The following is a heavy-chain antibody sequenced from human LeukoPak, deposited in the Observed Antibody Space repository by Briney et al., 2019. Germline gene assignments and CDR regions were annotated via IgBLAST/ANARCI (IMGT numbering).Heavy chain of an antibody. CDR2: IYYSGNT. CDR3: AGVRGYDSSGYYCGAFDI. V-gene: IGHV4-59*01. J-gene: IGHJ3*02. CDR1: GGSISSYY. Sequence: SETLSLTCTVSGGSISSYYWSWIRQPPGKGLEWIGYIYYSGNTNYNPSLKSRVTISADTSKNQFSLKLSSVTAADTAVYYCAGVRGYDSSGYYCGAFDIWGQGTMVTVSS. D-gene: IGHD3-22*01.